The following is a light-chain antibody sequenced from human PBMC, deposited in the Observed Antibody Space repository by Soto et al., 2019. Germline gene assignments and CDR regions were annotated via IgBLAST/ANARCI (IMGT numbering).Light chain of an antibody. CDR2: GND. CDR3: QSYGSSPSANFV. V-gene: IGLV1-40*01. J-gene: IGLJ1*01. Sequence: QSVLTQPPSVSGAPGQRVTISCTGSSSNIGAGYDVHWYQQLPGKAPKLLIYGNDNRPSGVPERFSGSKSGTSASLAITGLRADDEDDYYCQSYGSSPSANFVFGTGTKVTVL. CDR1: SSNIGAGYD.